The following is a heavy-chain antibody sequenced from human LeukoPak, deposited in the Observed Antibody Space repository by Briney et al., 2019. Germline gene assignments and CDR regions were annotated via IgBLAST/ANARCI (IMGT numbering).Heavy chain of an antibody. CDR3: AKTDRRRYFQH. Sequence: SETLSLTCAVYGGSFSGYYWSWIRQPPGKGLEWIGEINNSGSTNYNPSLKSRVTISVDTSKNQFSLKLSSVTAADTAVYYCAKTDRRRYFQHWGQGTLVTVSS. CDR1: GGSFSGYY. V-gene: IGHV4-34*01. D-gene: IGHD1-14*01. CDR2: INNSGST. J-gene: IGHJ1*01.